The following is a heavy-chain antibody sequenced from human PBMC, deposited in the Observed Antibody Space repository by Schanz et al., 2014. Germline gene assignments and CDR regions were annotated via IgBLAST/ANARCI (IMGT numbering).Heavy chain of an antibody. V-gene: IGHV3-66*01. CDR1: GFTVSSDH. Sequence: EGQLLESGGGFVQPGGSLGLSCVVSGFTVSSDHMSWVRQAPGKGLEWVSTIYASGATYYADSVKRRFTISRDISKNTLHLQVTSLRAEDTAVYYCASPSGYSDYGTYFDFWGQGTLVTVSS. J-gene: IGHJ4*02. D-gene: IGHD5-12*01. CDR2: IYASGAT. CDR3: ASPSGYSDYGTYFDF.